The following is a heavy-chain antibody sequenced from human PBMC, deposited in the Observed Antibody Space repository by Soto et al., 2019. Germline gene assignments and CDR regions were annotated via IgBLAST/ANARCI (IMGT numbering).Heavy chain of an antibody. D-gene: IGHD1-26*01. CDR1: GGTFSSYA. V-gene: IGHV1-69*06. CDR3: AEDSGSLLGMDV. CDR2: IIPIFGTA. Sequence: SVKVSCKASGGTFSSYAISWVRQAPGQGLEWMGGIIPIFGTANYAQKFQGRVTITADKSTSTAYMELSSLRSEDTAVYYCAEDSGSLLGMDVWGQGTTVTVSS. J-gene: IGHJ6*02.